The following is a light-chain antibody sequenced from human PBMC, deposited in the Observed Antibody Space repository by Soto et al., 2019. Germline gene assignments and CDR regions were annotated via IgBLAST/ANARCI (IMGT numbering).Light chain of an antibody. J-gene: IGKJ1*01. CDR1: QSVISN. CDR3: QQYNKWPPWT. CDR2: GAS. Sequence: EIVMTQSPATLSVSPGERATLSCRASQSVISNFAWYQQKPGQAPRLLVHGASTRAAGIPARFSGSGSGTEFTLTISSLQSEDFAVYYCQQYNKWPPWTFGQGTKVEIK. V-gene: IGKV3-15*01.